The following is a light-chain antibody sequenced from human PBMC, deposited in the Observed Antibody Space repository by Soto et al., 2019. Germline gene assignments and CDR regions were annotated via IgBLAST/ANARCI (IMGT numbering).Light chain of an antibody. CDR2: DAS. Sequence: EVVLTQSPGTLSLSPGESVTLSCRASQSVTSNHLAWYQQKPGQAPRLLIYDASTRAAGIPDRFSGSGSGTDFTLTISRLEPEDFAVYYCHQYDTSPLTFGGGTKVEIK. V-gene: IGKV3-20*01. CDR3: HQYDTSPLT. J-gene: IGKJ4*01. CDR1: QSVTSNH.